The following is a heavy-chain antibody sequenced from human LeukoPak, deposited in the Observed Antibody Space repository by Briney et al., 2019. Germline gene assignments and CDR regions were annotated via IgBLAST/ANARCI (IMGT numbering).Heavy chain of an antibody. CDR3: ARGNGPGSFLIDY. CDR2: ISNDDGAK. V-gene: IGHV3-30-3*01. D-gene: IGHD3-10*01. CDR1: GFTFSSFA. Sequence: GRSLRLSCAASGFTFSSFAMHWVRQAPGKGLEWAALISNDDGAKHYANSVKGRFTVSRDNSKSTLYLEMNSLRAEDTAVYFCARGNGPGSFLIDYLGQGALVTVSS. J-gene: IGHJ4*02.